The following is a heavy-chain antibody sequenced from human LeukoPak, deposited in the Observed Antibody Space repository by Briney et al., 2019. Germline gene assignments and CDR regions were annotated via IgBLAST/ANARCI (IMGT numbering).Heavy chain of an antibody. Sequence: GSLRLSFSASGFRFSTFAMHWVRQPPGEGLEYFSVISSNGGSIYYGDSVKGRFTVSRDNSIYTLYLQMSSLRPEDTAVYYCVKDRGSSGWSGIDDWGQGTLVTVSS. CDR1: GFRFSTFA. V-gene: IGHV3-64D*09. J-gene: IGHJ4*02. CDR2: ISSNGGSI. D-gene: IGHD6-19*01. CDR3: VKDRGSSGWSGIDD.